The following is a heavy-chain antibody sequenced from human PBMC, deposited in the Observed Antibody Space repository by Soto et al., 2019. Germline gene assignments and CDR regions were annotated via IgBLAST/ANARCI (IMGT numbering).Heavy chain of an antibody. V-gene: IGHV2-5*02. CDR1: GFSLSTSGVG. Sequence: QITLKESGPTLVKPTQTLTLTCTFSGFSLSTSGVGVGWIRQPPGKALEWLALIYWDNDKRYSPSLQSRLTITKAASKNQXVLIMSNMDPVDTATYYCVHSRCGGDCLQSYPSNYYYGTDVWGQGTTVTVSS. CDR2: IYWDNDK. J-gene: IGHJ6*02. CDR3: VHSRCGGDCLQSYPSNYYYGTDV. D-gene: IGHD2-21*02.